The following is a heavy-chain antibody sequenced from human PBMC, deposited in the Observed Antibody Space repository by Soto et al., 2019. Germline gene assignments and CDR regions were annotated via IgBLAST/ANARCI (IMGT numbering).Heavy chain of an antibody. V-gene: IGHV3-53*01. D-gene: IGHD6-13*01. CDR1: GFTVSSNY. J-gene: IGHJ4*02. CDR2: IYSGGST. Sequence: EVQLVESGGGLIQPGGSLRLSCAASGFTVSSNYMTWVRQAPGKGLEWVSAIYSGGSTYYADSVKGRFTISRDNSKNTLYLQMNSLRAEDTAVYYCVRARSTAAGLFDYWGLGTLVTVSP. CDR3: VRARSTAAGLFDY.